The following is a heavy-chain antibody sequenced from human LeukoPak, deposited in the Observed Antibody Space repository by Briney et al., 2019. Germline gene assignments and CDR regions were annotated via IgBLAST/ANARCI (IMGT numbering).Heavy chain of an antibody. CDR1: GFTVSSNS. CDR3: ARDGSGSYYYYMDV. CDR2: ISSSSLYI. D-gene: IGHD3-10*01. J-gene: IGHJ6*03. V-gene: IGHV3-21*01. Sequence: GGSLRLSCTVSGFTVSSNSMSWVRQAPGKGLQWVSSISSSSLYIYYADSVKGRFTISRDNAKNSLYLQMNSLRAEDTAVYYCARDGSGSYYYYMDVWGKGTTVTVSS.